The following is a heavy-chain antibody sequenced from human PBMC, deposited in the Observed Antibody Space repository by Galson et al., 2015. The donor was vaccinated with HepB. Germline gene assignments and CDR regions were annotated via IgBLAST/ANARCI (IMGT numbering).Heavy chain of an antibody. V-gene: IGHV1-3*01. CDR1: GYTLSRYG. CDR2: INAGKGNT. D-gene: IGHD6-19*01. CDR3: ARIDPLGSGSGWYALDY. Sequence: SVKVSCKASGYTLSRYGIHWVRQAPGQRLEWMGWINAGKGNTKYSQKFQGRVTIVRDTSASTAYMDLSSLRSEDTAVYYCARIDPLGSGSGWYALDYWGQGTLVTVSS. J-gene: IGHJ4*02.